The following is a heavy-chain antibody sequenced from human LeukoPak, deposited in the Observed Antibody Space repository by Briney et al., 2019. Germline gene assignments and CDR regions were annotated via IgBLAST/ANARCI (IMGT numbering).Heavy chain of an antibody. V-gene: IGHV3-23*01. CDR3: AKSRILRYFDWAGDY. D-gene: IGHD3-9*01. J-gene: IGHJ4*02. CDR2: ISGSGGST. CDR1: GSTFSSYA. Sequence: GPSLRLSCAASGSTFSSYAMSSVRQAPGKGLEWVSAISGSGGSTYYADSVEGRLTISRDNSKNTLYLQMNSLRAEDTAVYYCAKSRILRYFDWAGDYWGQGTLVTVCS.